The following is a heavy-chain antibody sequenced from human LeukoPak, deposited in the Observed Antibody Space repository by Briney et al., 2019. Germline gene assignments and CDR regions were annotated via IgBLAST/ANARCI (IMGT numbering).Heavy chain of an antibody. J-gene: IGHJ4*02. Sequence: GGSLRLSCAASGFTFSSYVMHWVRQAPGKGLEWVAVIWYDGSNKYYADSVKGRFTISRDNSKNTLYLQMNSLRAEDTAVYYCAREPRGYSYGYVGYWGQGTLVTVSS. D-gene: IGHD5-18*01. CDR2: IWYDGSNK. CDR1: GFTFSSYV. V-gene: IGHV3-33*01. CDR3: AREPRGYSYGYVGY.